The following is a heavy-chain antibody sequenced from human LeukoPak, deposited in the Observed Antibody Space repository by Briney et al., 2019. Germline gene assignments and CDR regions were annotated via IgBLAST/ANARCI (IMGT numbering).Heavy chain of an antibody. CDR1: GYTFTGHY. J-gene: IGHJ5*02. V-gene: IGHV1-2*02. CDR3: ARGVYENNWFDP. Sequence: ASVKVSCKASGYTFTGHYMHWVRQAPGQGLEWMGWINPNSGGTNYAQKFQGRVTMTRDTSISTAYMELSRLRSDDTAVYYCARGVYENNWFDPWGQGTLVTVSS. D-gene: IGHD3-3*01. CDR2: INPNSGGT.